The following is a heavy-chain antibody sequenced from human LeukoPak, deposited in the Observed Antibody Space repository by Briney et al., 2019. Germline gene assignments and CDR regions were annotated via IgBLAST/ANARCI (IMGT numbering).Heavy chain of an antibody. CDR3: ARDLAIAARPTFDY. CDR2: ITSSSGYI. CDR1: GFGFSRYG. Sequence: PGGSLRLSCAASGFGFSRYGMNWVRQAPGKRLEWVSSITSSSGYIYYADSVKGRFTISRDSAKNSLYLQMNSLRAEDTAVYYCARDLAIAARPTFDYWGQGTLVTVYS. D-gene: IGHD6-6*01. J-gene: IGHJ4*02. V-gene: IGHV3-21*01.